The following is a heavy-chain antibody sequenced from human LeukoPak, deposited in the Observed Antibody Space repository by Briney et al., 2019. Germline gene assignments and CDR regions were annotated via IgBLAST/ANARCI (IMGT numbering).Heavy chain of an antibody. CDR2: INHSGGT. D-gene: IGHD4-17*01. V-gene: IGHV4-34*01. CDR3: AGRATVTKAFDI. J-gene: IGHJ3*02. Sequence: SETLSLTCAVYGGSFSGDYWNWIRQPPGKGLEWIGEINHSGGTNYNPSLKGRVTISLDTSKNLFSLKLTSVTAADTAVYYCAGRATVTKAFDIWGQGTMVTVSS. CDR1: GGSFSGDY.